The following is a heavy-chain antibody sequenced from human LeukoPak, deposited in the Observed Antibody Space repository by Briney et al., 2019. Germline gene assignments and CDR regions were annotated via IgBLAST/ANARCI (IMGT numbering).Heavy chain of an antibody. D-gene: IGHD3-9*01. CDR3: AREPRYFVWFDP. J-gene: IGHJ5*02. CDR1: GFIFNDYY. V-gene: IGHV3-11*04. CDR2: ISGSGDTI. Sequence: PGGSLRLSCAASGFIFNDYYMNWIRQAPGKGLEWLSRISGSGDTIQYADSVKGRFTISRDNAKNSLYLDMKSLRADDTAVYFCAREPRYFVWFDPWGQGTLVTVSS.